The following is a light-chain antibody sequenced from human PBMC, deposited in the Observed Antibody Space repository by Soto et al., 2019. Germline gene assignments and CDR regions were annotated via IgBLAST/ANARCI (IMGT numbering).Light chain of an antibody. J-gene: IGKJ3*01. V-gene: IGKV3-15*01. CDR1: QSVSSN. Sequence: EIMMTQSPATLSVSPGERATLSCRAGQSVSSNLAWYQQKPGQPPRLLIYDASTRATGIPVRFSGGGSGTEFTLSISSLQSEDFAVYYCQQYYNWPFTFGPGTKVDIK. CDR3: QQYYNWPFT. CDR2: DAS.